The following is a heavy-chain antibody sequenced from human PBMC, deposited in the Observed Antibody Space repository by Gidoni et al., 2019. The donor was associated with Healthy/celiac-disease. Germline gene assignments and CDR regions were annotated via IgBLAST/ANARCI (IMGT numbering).Heavy chain of an antibody. J-gene: IGHJ4*02. CDR1: GGSFSGYY. V-gene: IGHV4-34*01. CDR3: ARGPVVVPAAFDY. D-gene: IGHD2-2*01. CDR2: INHSGST. Sequence: QVQLQQWGAGLLKPSETLSLTCAVSGGSFSGYYWRWIRQPPGKGLEWIGEINHSGSTNYNPSLKSRVTISVDTSKNQFSLKLSSVTAADTAVYYCARGPVVVPAAFDYWGQGTLVTVSS.